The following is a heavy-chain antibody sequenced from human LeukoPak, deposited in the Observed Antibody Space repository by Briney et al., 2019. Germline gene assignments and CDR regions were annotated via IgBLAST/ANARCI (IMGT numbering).Heavy chain of an antibody. Sequence: ASVKVSCKTSGGTFSNYAISWVRQAPGQGLEWVGGIIPILGTSNSAEKFQDRLTVTTDEFTGTAYMELSTLRSEDTAVYYCATDLADATYGFDIWGQGTMVTVSS. J-gene: IGHJ3*02. CDR2: IIPILGTS. D-gene: IGHD6-13*01. V-gene: IGHV1-69*05. CDR1: GGTFSNYA. CDR3: ATDLADATYGFDI.